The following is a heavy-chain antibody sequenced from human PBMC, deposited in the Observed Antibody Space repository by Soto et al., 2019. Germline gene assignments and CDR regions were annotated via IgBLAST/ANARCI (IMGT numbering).Heavy chain of an antibody. D-gene: IGHD3-22*01. V-gene: IGHV3-23*01. J-gene: IGHJ3*02. Sequence: HPGGSLRLSCAASGFTFSSYAMSWVRQAPGKGLEWVSAISGSGGSTYYADSVKGRFTISRDNSKNTLYLQMNSLRAEDTAVYYCANQNLYDSSGYYYSSDAFDIWGQGTMVTVSS. CDR3: ANQNLYDSSGYYYSSDAFDI. CDR2: ISGSGGST. CDR1: GFTFSSYA.